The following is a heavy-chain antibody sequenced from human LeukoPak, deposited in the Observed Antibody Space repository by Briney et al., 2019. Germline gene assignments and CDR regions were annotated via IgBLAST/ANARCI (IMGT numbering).Heavy chain of an antibody. Sequence: ASVKVSCKASGYTFTDYYMHWVRQAPGQGLEWMGIINPSGGSTSYAQKFQGRVTMTRDMSTSTVYMELSSLRSEDTAVYYRARDFGIAVAGHFDYWGQGTLVTVSS. CDR1: GYTFTDYY. V-gene: IGHV1-46*01. D-gene: IGHD6-19*01. CDR2: INPSGGST. J-gene: IGHJ4*02. CDR3: ARDFGIAVAGHFDY.